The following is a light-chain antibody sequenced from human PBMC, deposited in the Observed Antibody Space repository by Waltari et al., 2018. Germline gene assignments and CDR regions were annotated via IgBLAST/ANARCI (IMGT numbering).Light chain of an antibody. J-gene: IGLJ3*02. Sequence: QSVLTQPPSASGTPGQRVPIFCSARTSNIGSHSVYWYQHLPGTAPKVLIYRNNQRPSGVPDRFSGSKSDTSASLAISGLRSEDDAHYYCAVWDDSLSGWVFGGGTKVTVL. CDR2: RNN. CDR1: TSNIGSHS. CDR3: AVWDDSLSGWV. V-gene: IGLV1-47*01.